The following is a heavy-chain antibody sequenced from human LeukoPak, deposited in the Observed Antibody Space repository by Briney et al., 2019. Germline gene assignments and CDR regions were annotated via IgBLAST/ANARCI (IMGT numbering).Heavy chain of an antibody. D-gene: IGHD3-10*01. Sequence: ASVKVSCKASGYTFTSYDINWVRQVSGRGLEWVGWMSPNSGDTGYAQKFQGRVTMTRDTSISTAYLDLISLTSEDTAVYYCARRLRGVVSRKNWFDSWGQGTLVTVSS. CDR1: GYTFTSYD. CDR2: MSPNSGDT. CDR3: ARRLRGVVSRKNWFDS. J-gene: IGHJ5*01. V-gene: IGHV1-8*01.